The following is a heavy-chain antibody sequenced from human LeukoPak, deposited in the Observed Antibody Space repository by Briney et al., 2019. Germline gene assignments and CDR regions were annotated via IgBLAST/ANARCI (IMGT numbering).Heavy chain of an antibody. CDR3: ARPLHSGWYWFDP. V-gene: IGHV4-39*01. J-gene: IGHJ5*02. CDR1: GGSISSSSYD. Sequence: SETLSLTCPVSGGSISSSSYDWGWIRQPPGKGLEGIGSIYYSGSTYYNPSLKSRVTISVDTSKHQLCLKLSSVTAADTAVYYCARPLHSGWYWFDPWGQGTLVTVSS. D-gene: IGHD6-13*01. CDR2: IYYSGST.